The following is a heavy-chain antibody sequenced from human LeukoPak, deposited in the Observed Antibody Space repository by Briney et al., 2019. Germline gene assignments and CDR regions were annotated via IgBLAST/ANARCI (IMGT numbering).Heavy chain of an antibody. D-gene: IGHD6-13*01. V-gene: IGHV3-7*01. J-gene: IGHJ4*02. CDR3: AREISAAGGGSDY. CDR2: IDKDGSEK. CDR1: GFTFSKYW. Sequence: GGSLRLSCEVSGFTFSKYWMRWVRQTPGKGLEWVASIDKDGSEKQYVDSVKGRFTLSRDNAENSLYLQMNSLRAEDTAVYFCAREISAAGGGSDYWGQGTLVTVSS.